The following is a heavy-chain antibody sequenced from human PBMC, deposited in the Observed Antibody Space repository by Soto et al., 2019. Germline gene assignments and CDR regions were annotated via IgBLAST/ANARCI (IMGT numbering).Heavy chain of an antibody. Sequence: GGSLRLSCAASGFTFITYSINFFRHSPGKGLEWVSYISNSGSTIYYADSVKGQFTISRDNAKNALYLQMNSLRDEDTAVYYCASSSGNYYYYGIDVWGQGATVTVSS. D-gene: IGHD3-10*01. CDR2: ISNSGSTI. J-gene: IGHJ6*02. CDR1: GFTFITYS. V-gene: IGHV3-48*02. CDR3: ASSSGNYYYYGIDV.